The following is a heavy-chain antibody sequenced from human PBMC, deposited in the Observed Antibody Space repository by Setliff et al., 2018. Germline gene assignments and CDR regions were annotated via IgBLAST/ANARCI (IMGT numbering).Heavy chain of an antibody. CDR1: GYPFTDYY. CDR3: ARDLYNSGSDY. CDR2: INPNSGAT. Sequence: ASVKVSCKTSGYPFTDYYIHWVRQAPGQGLEWMGRINPNSGATNFAQTFQGRVTMTRDTSISTAYMDLSRLRSDDTAVYYCARDLYNSGSDYWGQGTLVTVSS. J-gene: IGHJ4*02. V-gene: IGHV1-2*06. D-gene: IGHD6-25*01.